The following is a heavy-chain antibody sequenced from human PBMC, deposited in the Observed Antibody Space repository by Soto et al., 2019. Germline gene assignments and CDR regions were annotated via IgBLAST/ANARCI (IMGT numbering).Heavy chain of an antibody. D-gene: IGHD3-10*01. V-gene: IGHV4-59*11. CDR3: TRSGHPVYGSGSDF. Sequence: QVQLQESGPGLVKPSETLSLTCSVSGGSINSHYWNWVRQTPGKGLEWIGYFYYRGSTNYNRSLKSRVTISVDISKNQFSLKLSSVTAADTAVYYCTRSGHPVYGSGSDFWGQGTLVTVSS. CDR2: FYYRGST. J-gene: IGHJ4*02. CDR1: GGSINSHY.